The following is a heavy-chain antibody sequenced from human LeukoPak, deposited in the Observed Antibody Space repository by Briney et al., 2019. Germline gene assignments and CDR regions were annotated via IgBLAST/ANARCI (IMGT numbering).Heavy chain of an antibody. CDR3: ARGTRGGGDF. CDR1: GFTFSNYY. D-gene: IGHD3-16*01. CDR2: ISGSSSDT. V-gene: IGHV3-11*05. Sequence: GGSLRVSCAASGFTFSNYYMSWIRQAPGKGLEWISYISGSSSDTNYADSEKGRFTISRDNARNSLYLQMNSLRAEDTAVYFCARGTRGGGDFWGQGTLVTVSS. J-gene: IGHJ4*02.